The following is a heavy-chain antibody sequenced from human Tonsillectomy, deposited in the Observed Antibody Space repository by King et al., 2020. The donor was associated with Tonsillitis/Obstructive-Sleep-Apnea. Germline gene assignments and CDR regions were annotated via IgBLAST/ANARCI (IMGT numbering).Heavy chain of an antibody. CDR3: SRVPRGYYSGGSCLHY. CDR2: VSFDGSSK. Sequence: VQLVESGGGVVQSGRSLRLSCAASGFTFSDYAVHWVRQAPGKGLEWVAVVSFDGSSKYYADSVKGRFTISRDNSKNTLYLQMNSLKVEDTAVYYCSRVPRGYYSGGSCLHYWRQGTLVTVSS. V-gene: IGHV3-30*04. J-gene: IGHJ4*02. D-gene: IGHD2-15*01. CDR1: GFTFSDYA.